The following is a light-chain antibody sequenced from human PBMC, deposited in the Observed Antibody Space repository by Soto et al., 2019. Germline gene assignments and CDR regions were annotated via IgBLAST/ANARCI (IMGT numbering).Light chain of an antibody. Sequence: DIQMTQSPSSLSASVGDRVTITCQASQDISNYLNWYQQKPGKAPKLLIYDASNLETGVPSRFSGSGSGTDFTFTISSLPPEDIATYYCQQDDNPYTFGQGTKLEIK. CDR1: QDISNY. CDR3: QQDDNPYT. V-gene: IGKV1-33*01. J-gene: IGKJ2*01. CDR2: DAS.